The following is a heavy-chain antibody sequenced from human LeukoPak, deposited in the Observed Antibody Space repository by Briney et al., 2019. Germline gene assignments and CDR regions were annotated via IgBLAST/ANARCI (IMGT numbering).Heavy chain of an antibody. Sequence: GGSLRLSCAASEFSVGSNYMTWVRQAPGKGLEWVSVIYSGGSTYYADSVKGRFTISRDNSKNTLYLQMNSLRVEDAAVYYCAKQHQININYFDSWGQGTLVTVSS. CDR1: EFSVGSNY. CDR2: IYSGGST. V-gene: IGHV3-66*04. D-gene: IGHD3/OR15-3a*01. CDR3: AKQHQININYFDS. J-gene: IGHJ4*02.